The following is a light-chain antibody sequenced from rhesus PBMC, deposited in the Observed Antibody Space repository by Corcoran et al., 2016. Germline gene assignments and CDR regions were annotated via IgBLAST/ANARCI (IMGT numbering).Light chain of an antibody. J-gene: IGKJ3*01. V-gene: IGKV1-36*02. CDR3: LQGVSAPFT. CDR1: QGISEY. CDR2: AAS. Sequence: DIQMTQSPSSLSAWVRDSVTITCRASQGISEYVGWYQQKPGKAPRRLMYAASSLESGVPSRYSGSGSGTEFTFAIAGLLPDDFAAFCFLQGVSAPFTFVPGAKLD.